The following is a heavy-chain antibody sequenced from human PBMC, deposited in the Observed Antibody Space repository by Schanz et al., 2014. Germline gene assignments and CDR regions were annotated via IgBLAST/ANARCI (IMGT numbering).Heavy chain of an antibody. CDR3: ARDRGYDFSFDP. J-gene: IGHJ5*02. CDR1: GGSISSGDYS. D-gene: IGHD3-3*01. V-gene: IGHV4-30-4*07. CDR2: VFHSGTT. Sequence: QVQLQESGPGLVKPSQTLSLTCAVSGGSISSGDYSWNWIRQPPGKGLEWIGYVFHSGTTYYNPSLKSRATMSLATSKNQFSLKLSSVTAADTAVYYCARDRGYDFSFDPWGQGTLVTVSS.